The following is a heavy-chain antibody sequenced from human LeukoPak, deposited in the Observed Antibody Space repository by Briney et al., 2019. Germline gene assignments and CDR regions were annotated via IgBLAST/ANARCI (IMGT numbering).Heavy chain of an antibody. D-gene: IGHD2-15*01. J-gene: IGHJ4*02. Sequence: GGSLRLSCAASGFTFSNYAMNWVRQAPGKGLEWVSAISTSGQNTFYADSVEGRFIISRDNSKDTLFLQMNSLRAEDTAVYYCADAGYCSGGTCRPPHFDYWGQGTLVTVSS. V-gene: IGHV3-23*01. CDR3: ADAGYCSGGTCRPPHFDY. CDR2: ISTSGQNT. CDR1: GFTFSNYA.